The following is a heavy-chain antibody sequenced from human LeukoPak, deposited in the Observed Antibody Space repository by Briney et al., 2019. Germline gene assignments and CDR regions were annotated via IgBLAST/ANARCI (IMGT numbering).Heavy chain of an antibody. CDR3: ARGTVGYYDSSGYSYFEY. V-gene: IGHV1-2*02. J-gene: IGHJ4*02. CDR1: GYTFTGYY. Sequence: AASVKVSCKASGYTFTGYYMHWVRQAPGQGLEWMGWINPNSGGTNYAQRFQGRVTMTRDTSISTAYMELSRLISDDTAVYYCARGTVGYYDSSGYSYFEYWGQGTLVTVSS. CDR2: INPNSGGT. D-gene: IGHD3-22*01.